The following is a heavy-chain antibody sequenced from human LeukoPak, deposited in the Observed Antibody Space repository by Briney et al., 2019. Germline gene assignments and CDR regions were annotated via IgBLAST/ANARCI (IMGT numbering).Heavy chain of an antibody. D-gene: IGHD3-3*01. V-gene: IGHV1-2*02. CDR2: VNPNSGGT. CDR1: GYTFTGYY. CDR3: ARVYDFWSGYSASWFDP. J-gene: IGHJ5*02. Sequence: ASVKVSCKASGYTFTGYYMHWVRPAPGQGVEWMGWVNPNSGGTNYAQKFQGRVTMTRDTSISTAYMELSRLRSDDTAVYYCARVYDFWSGYSASWFDPWVQGTLVTVSS.